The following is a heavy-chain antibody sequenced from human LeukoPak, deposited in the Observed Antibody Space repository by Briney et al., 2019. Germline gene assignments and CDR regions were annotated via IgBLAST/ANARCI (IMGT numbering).Heavy chain of an antibody. CDR3: ARFSYSGWHLAY. V-gene: IGHV3-7*01. CDR2: INQGGSVK. J-gene: IGHJ4*02. D-gene: IGHD5-12*01. Sequence: PGGSLRLSCAASGFSFRDFWMTWVRQAPAKGLEGVANINQGGSVKYYVDSVKGRFTISRDDAKSSLYVQMNSLRDEDTAVYYCARFSYSGWHLAYWGQGSLVTVSS. CDR1: GFSFRDFW.